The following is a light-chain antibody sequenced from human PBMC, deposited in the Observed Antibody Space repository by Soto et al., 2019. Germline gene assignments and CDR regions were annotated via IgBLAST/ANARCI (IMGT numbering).Light chain of an antibody. J-gene: IGKJ4*01. Sequence: EVVLTQSPATLSLSPGERATLSCRASESIGNYLAWYQQKLGQAPKLLIYDASHRAIGLTGRFSGDGSGTDFTLTISSLEPEDFAVYYCQWRSDWPPRLTFGGGTKVEIK. CDR1: ESIGNY. CDR2: DAS. V-gene: IGKV3-11*01. CDR3: QWRSDWPPRLT.